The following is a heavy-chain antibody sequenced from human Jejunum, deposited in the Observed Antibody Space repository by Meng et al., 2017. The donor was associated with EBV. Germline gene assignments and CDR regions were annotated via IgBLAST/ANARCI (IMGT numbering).Heavy chain of an antibody. D-gene: IGHD2/OR15-2a*01. CDR2: INIGNGNT. J-gene: IGHJ4*02. V-gene: IGHV1-3*04. CDR1: GYMFISYA. CDR3: TTGDDYGNSNFDY. Sequence: QCQVLQSGAEVKKPGASVKVSCKASGYMFISYARHWVRQAPGQRLEWMGWINIGNGNTKYSQKFHGRLTISRDTSANTAYLELSSLTSEDTAIYYCTTGDDYGNSNFDYWGQGTLVTVSS.